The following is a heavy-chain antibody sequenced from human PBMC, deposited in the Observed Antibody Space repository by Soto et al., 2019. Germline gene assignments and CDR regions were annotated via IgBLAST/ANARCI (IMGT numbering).Heavy chain of an antibody. CDR1: GGTFSRYS. CDR3: AREDRDRETGLVPAAIERMDV. CDR2: IIPIFGIP. Sequence: QVQLVQSGAEVKKPGSSVKVSCKASGGTFSRYSITWVRQAPGHGLEWIGRIIPIFGIPTYAQKFQGRVTITADESTRTAYMELSSLRSDDTAVYYCAREDRDRETGLVPAAIERMDVWGQGTTVTVSS. D-gene: IGHD2-2*01. J-gene: IGHJ6*02. V-gene: IGHV1-69*08.